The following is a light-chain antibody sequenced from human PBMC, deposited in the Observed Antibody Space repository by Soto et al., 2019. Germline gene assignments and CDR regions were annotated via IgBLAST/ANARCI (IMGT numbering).Light chain of an antibody. CDR2: EVS. Sequence: QSVLTQPASVSGSPGQSINISCTGTSSEVGGYNYVSWYQQHPGKAPKLMIYEVSNRPSGVSNRFSGSKSGNTASLTISGLQAEDEADYYCSSYTSSSTYVFGTGTKVTVL. CDR1: SSEVGGYNY. V-gene: IGLV2-14*01. J-gene: IGLJ1*01. CDR3: SSYTSSSTYV.